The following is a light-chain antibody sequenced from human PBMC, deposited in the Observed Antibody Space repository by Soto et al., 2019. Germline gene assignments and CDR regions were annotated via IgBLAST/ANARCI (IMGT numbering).Light chain of an antibody. J-gene: IGKJ1*01. CDR2: DAS. CDR1: QSVSSN. CDR3: QQYNNWPPWT. Sequence: EIVMMQSPATLSVSPGERATLSCRASQSVSSNLAWYQQKPGQAPRLLIYDASTRATGIPVRFSGSGSGTAFTLTISSLQSEDFAVYYCQQYNNWPPWTFGQGTKVEIK. V-gene: IGKV3-15*01.